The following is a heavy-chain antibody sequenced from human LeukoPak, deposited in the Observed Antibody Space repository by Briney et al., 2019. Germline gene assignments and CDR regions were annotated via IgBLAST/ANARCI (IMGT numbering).Heavy chain of an antibody. CDR2: ISYDGSNK. V-gene: IGHV3-30*04. CDR3: SRDSGSYPEI. D-gene: IGHD3-10*01. CDR1: GFTFSSYA. J-gene: IGHJ4*02. Sequence: PGRSLRLSCAASGFTFSSYAMHWVRQAPGEGLEWVSDISYDGSNKYYADSVKGRFTISRDNSKNTLYLQMNSLRAEDTAVYYCSRDSGSYPEICGQGTLVTVSS.